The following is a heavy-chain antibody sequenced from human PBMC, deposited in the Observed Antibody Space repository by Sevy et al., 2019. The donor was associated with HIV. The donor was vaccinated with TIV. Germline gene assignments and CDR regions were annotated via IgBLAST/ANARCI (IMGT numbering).Heavy chain of an antibody. CDR1: GYSFTRNW. D-gene: IGHD2-8*01. CDR2: IYTTDSDT. Sequence: GESLKISCKASGYSFTRNWIAWVRQMPGKGLELIGVIYTTDSDTKYSPSFEGQVTISADKSIRTAYLQWSRLQASDTAMYYCARVQGYRTSGVCYGDYEYGMDVWGQGTSVTVSS. CDR3: ARVQGYRTSGVCYGDYEYGMDV. V-gene: IGHV5-51*01. J-gene: IGHJ6*02.